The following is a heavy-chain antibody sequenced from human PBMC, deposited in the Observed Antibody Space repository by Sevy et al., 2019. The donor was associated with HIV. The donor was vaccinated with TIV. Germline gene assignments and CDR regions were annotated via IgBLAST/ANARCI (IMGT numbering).Heavy chain of an antibody. V-gene: IGHV3-21*01. CDR1: GFTFSTYS. CDR3: ARDGGCSSTSCFLYFDY. D-gene: IGHD2-2*01. J-gene: IGHJ4*02. CDR2: ISSGSSYI. Sequence: GGSLRLSCAASGFTFSTYSMNWVRQAPGKGLEWVSSISSGSSYIYYEDSVKGRLTNPRDNAKNSLYLQMNSLKAEDTAVYYCARDGGCSSTSCFLYFDYWGQGTLVTVSS.